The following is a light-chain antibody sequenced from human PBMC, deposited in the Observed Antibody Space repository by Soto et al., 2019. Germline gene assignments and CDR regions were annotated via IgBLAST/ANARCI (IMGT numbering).Light chain of an antibody. J-gene: IGKJ1*01. CDR2: VAS. CDR1: QSISTY. CDR3: QQSYSTPWT. Sequence: DIQMTQSPSSLSASVGDRVTITCRASQSISTYLNWYQQKAGLAPKLLIYVASSLQSGVPSRFSGSGSGTEFILTISSLQPEDFATYHCQQSYSTPWTFGQGTKVDIK. V-gene: IGKV1-39*01.